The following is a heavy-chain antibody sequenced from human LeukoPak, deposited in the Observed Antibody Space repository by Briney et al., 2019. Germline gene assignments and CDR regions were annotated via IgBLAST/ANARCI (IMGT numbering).Heavy chain of an antibody. D-gene: IGHD4-17*01. J-gene: IGHJ4*02. CDR1: GLTFSSYA. CDR3: ASNGDYAPLDY. CDR2: ISGSGGSI. V-gene: IGHV3-23*01. Sequence: GGSLRLSCAASGLTFSSYAMSWVRQAPGKGLEWVSTISGSGGSIWYADSVKGRFTISRDNSKNTLYLQMNSLRAEDTAVYYCASNGDYAPLDYWGQGTLVTVSS.